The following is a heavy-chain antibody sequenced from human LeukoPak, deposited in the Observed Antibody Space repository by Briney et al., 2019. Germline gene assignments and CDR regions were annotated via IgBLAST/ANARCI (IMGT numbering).Heavy chain of an antibody. CDR3: ARVWSKYCSSTSCPRD. CDR2: INHSGST. Sequence: SETLSLTCAVYGGSFSGYYWSWIRQPPGKGLEWIGEINHSGSTNYNPSLKSRVTISVDTSKNQFSLKLSSATAADTAVYYCARVWSKYCSSTSCPRDWGQRTLVTVSS. J-gene: IGHJ4*02. CDR1: GGSFSGYY. V-gene: IGHV4-34*01. D-gene: IGHD2-2*01.